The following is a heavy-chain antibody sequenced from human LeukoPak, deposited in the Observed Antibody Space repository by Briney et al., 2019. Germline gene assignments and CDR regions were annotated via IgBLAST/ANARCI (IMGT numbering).Heavy chain of an antibody. CDR2: IWYGGSNK. V-gene: IGHV3-33*08. CDR3: AREVTD. Sequence: GGSLRLSCAASGFTFSSYGMHWVRLAPGKGLEWVAVIWYGGSNKYYADSVKGRFTISRDNSKNTLYLQMNSLRVEDTAVYYCAREVTDWGQGTLVSVSS. J-gene: IGHJ4*02. CDR1: GFTFSSYG. D-gene: IGHD2-21*02.